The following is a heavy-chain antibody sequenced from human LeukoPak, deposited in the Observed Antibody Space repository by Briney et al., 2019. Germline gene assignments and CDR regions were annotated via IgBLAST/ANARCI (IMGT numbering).Heavy chain of an antibody. V-gene: IGHV4-59*11. D-gene: IGHD2-8*01. Sequence: SETLSLTCTVSGGSISSQHWSWIRQPPGKGLEWIGLISYSGSTYYNPSLESRVTISRDTSRNQFSLKLSSVTAADTAVYYCTRDTNGGDYYYLDVWGKGTTVTVSS. CDR1: GGSISSQH. CDR3: TRDTNGGDYYYLDV. CDR2: ISYSGST. J-gene: IGHJ6*03.